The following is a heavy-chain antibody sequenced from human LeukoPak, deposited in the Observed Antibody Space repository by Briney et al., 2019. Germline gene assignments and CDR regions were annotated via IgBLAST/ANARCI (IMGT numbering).Heavy chain of an antibody. V-gene: IGHV4-39*02. D-gene: IGHD2-15*01. Sequence: KPSETLPLTCTVAAGSTRSVSHYGAWIRQPPGKGLEWIGSIYYSGSTYYNPSLENRVTISIDTSKNHFSLKLSSLSAADTSVYYCAKRDYSGGNLVGLWGKGTLVTVS. CDR3: AKRDYSGGNLVGL. J-gene: IGHJ4*02. CDR2: IYYSGST. CDR1: AGSTRSVSHY.